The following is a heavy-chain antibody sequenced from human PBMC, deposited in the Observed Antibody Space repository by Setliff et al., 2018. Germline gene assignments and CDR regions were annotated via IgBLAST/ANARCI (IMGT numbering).Heavy chain of an antibody. Sequence: ASVKVSCKVSGYTLTELSMHWVRQAPGKGLEWMGGFDPEDGETIYAQKLQGRVTMTTDTFTSTAYMDLSSLRFEDTAVYYCARAQSWSGGPYYFDNWGQGTLVTVSS. CDR1: GYTLTELS. D-gene: IGHD3-3*01. J-gene: IGHJ4*02. CDR3: ARAQSWSGGPYYFDN. V-gene: IGHV1-24*01. CDR2: FDPEDGET.